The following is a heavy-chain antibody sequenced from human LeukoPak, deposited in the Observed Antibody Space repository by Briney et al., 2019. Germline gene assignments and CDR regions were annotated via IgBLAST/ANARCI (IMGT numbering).Heavy chain of an antibody. CDR2: IYYSGST. CDR3: ARLSWGSDSSGYYYDWFDP. D-gene: IGHD3-22*01. Sequence: SETLSLTCTVSGGSISGSSYYWGWIRQPPGKGLEWIGSIYYSGSTYYNPSLKSRVTISVDTSKNQFSLKLSSVTAADTAAYYCARLSWGSDSSGYYYDWFDPWGQGTLVTVSS. CDR1: GGSISGSSYY. J-gene: IGHJ5*02. V-gene: IGHV4-39*01.